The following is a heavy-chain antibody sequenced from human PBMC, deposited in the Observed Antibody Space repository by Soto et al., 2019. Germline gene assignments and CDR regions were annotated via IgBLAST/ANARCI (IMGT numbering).Heavy chain of an antibody. J-gene: IGHJ4*02. V-gene: IGHV4-30-4*01. Sequence: SETLSLTCTVSGGSISSGDYYWSWIRQPPGKGLEWIGYIYYSGSTYYNPSLKSRVTISVDTSKNQFSLKLSSVTAVDTAVYYCARGGPVYYYFDYWGQGTLVTVSS. D-gene: IGHD6-6*01. CDR3: ARGGPVYYYFDY. CDR2: IYYSGST. CDR1: GGSISSGDYY.